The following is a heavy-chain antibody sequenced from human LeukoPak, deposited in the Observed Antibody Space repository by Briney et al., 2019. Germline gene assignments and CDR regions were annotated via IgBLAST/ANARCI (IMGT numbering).Heavy chain of an antibody. Sequence: SVKVSCKASGGTVSIYAISWGRQAPGQGLEWMGRSIPILGIANYAQKVQGRVTITADKSTSTAYIELSSLTSEDTAVSYCARDVSYYGSGSQYNWFDPWGQGTLVTVSS. CDR1: GGTVSIYA. CDR2: SIPILGIA. CDR3: ARDVSYYGSGSQYNWFDP. V-gene: IGHV1-69*04. D-gene: IGHD3-10*01. J-gene: IGHJ5*02.